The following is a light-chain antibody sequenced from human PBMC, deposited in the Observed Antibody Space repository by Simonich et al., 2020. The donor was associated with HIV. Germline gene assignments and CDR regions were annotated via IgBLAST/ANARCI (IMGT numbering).Light chain of an antibody. Sequence: DIVMTQSPDSLAVSLCERATINCNSSQSLLDSSKNKNYLAWYQQKPGQPHKLLIYWGSTRESGVPDRFSGRWSGTDFTLTISSLHAEDVAVYYCQQYYDSPYTFGQGTKLEIK. CDR1: QSLLDSSKNKNY. V-gene: IGKV4-1*01. J-gene: IGKJ2*01. CDR2: WGS. CDR3: QQYYDSPYT.